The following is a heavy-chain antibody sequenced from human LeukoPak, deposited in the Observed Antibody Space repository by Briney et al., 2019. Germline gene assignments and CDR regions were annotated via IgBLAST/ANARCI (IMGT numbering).Heavy chain of an antibody. CDR1: GGSISSYY. CDR2: TYYSGST. V-gene: IGHV4-59*01. Sequence: SETLSLTCTVSGGSISSYYWSWIRQPPGKGLEWIGHTYYSGSTNYNPSLKSRVTISVDTSKNQFSLKLSSVTAADTAVYYCARADSSGYYVGYWGQGTLVTVSS. CDR3: ARADSSGYYVGY. J-gene: IGHJ4*02. D-gene: IGHD3-22*01.